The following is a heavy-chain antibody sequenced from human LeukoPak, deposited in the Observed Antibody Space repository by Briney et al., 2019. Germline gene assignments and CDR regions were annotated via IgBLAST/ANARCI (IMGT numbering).Heavy chain of an antibody. CDR2: ISSSSSYI. D-gene: IGHD6-19*01. CDR3: ARAGSGWLIDY. Sequence: GGSLRLSGAASGFTFSSYSMNWVRRAPGKGLEWVSSISSSSSYIYYADSVKGRFTISRDNAKNSLYLQMNSLRAEDTAVYYCARAGSGWLIDYWGQGTLVTVSS. CDR1: GFTFSSYS. V-gene: IGHV3-21*01. J-gene: IGHJ4*02.